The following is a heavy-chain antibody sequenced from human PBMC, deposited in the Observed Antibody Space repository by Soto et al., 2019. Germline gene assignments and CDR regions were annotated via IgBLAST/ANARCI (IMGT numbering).Heavy chain of an antibody. V-gene: IGHV4-4*02. J-gene: IGHJ4*02. D-gene: IGHD3-22*01. CDR2: IYHGGST. CDR3: ARSRGYYESSGYSYY. CDR1: GGSISSSNW. Sequence: SSETLSLTCAVSGGSISSSNWWSWVRQPPGKGLEWIGEIYHGGSTNYNPSLKSRVTISVDKSKNQFSLKLSSVTAADTAVYYCARSRGYYESSGYSYYWGQGTLVTVS.